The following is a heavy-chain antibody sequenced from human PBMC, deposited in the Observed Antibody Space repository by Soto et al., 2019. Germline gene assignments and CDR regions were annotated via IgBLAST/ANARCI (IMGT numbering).Heavy chain of an antibody. CDR3: VKDSSGWFVY. Sequence: QSQTLSLTCVISGDSVSSNSAAWNWIRQSPSRGLEWLGRTFYRSTWYNDYAVSVKSRIAINPDTSKNQVSLQLNSVTPEDTAVYYCVKDSSGWFVYWGQGTLVTVSS. V-gene: IGHV6-1*01. D-gene: IGHD6-19*01. J-gene: IGHJ5*01. CDR2: TFYRSTWYN. CDR1: GDSVSSNSAA.